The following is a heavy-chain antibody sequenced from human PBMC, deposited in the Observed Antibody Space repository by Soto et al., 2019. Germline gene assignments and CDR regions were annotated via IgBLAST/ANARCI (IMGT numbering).Heavy chain of an antibody. Sequence: QVQLVQSGAEVKKPGSSVKVSCKASGGTFSSYSINWVRQAPGQGLEWMGEIIPSFGTAKYAQKFQGRVTIPADKSTSTAYMELSSLRSEDTAVYYCARDGGRHCGGIDYWGQGTLVTVSS. CDR1: GGTFSSYS. V-gene: IGHV1-69*06. J-gene: IGHJ4*02. D-gene: IGHD1-26*01. CDR2: IIPSFGTA. CDR3: ARDGGRHCGGIDY.